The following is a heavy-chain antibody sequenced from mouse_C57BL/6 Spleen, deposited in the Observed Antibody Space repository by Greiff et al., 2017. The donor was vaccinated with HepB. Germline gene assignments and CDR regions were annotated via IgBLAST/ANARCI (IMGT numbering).Heavy chain of an antibody. CDR2: IDPSDSYT. V-gene: IGHV1-50*01. CDR1: GYTFTSYW. CDR3: YYYSNYGDFDY. J-gene: IGHJ2*01. D-gene: IGHD2-5*01. Sequence: QVQLKQSGAELVKPGASVKLSCKASGYTFTSYWMQWVKQRPGQGLEWIGEIDPSDSYTNYNQKFKGKATLTVDTSSSTAYMQLSSLTSEDSAVYYCYYYSNYGDFDYWGQGTTLTVSS.